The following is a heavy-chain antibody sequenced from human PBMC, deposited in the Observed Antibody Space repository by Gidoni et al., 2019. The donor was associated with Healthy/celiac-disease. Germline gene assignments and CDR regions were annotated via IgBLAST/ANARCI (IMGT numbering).Heavy chain of an antibody. CDR2: ISSSSSYI. J-gene: IGHJ3*02. Sequence: SSISSSSSYIYYADSVKGRFTISRDNAKNSLYLQMNSLRAEDTAVYYCARAFEEGQWLGAFDIWGQGTMVTVSS. V-gene: IGHV3-21*01. CDR3: ARAFEEGQWLGAFDI. D-gene: IGHD6-19*01.